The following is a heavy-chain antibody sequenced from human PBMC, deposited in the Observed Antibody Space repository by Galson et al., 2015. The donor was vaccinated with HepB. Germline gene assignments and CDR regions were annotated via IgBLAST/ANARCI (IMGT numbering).Heavy chain of an antibody. D-gene: IGHD3-16*01. J-gene: IGHJ4*02. Sequence: SLRLSCAASGFTFSSYAVSWVRQPPGKGLEWVSAISGSGGSTYYAGSVKGRFTISRDNSKNTLYLQMNSLRAEDTAVYYCAKVSTRPGAFGGSDYWGQGTLVTVSS. V-gene: IGHV3-23*01. CDR2: ISGSGGST. CDR3: AKVSTRPGAFGGSDY. CDR1: GFTFSSYA.